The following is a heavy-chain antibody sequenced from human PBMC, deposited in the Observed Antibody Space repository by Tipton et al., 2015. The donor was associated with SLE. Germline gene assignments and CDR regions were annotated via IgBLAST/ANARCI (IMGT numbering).Heavy chain of an antibody. Sequence: SLRLSCAASGFTFSTYGMHWVRQAPGKGLEWVAVISYDGSNKYYADSVKGRFTISRDNSKNTLYLQMNSLRAEDTAVYYCAKEGEQWLATYWYFDLWGRGTLVTVSS. J-gene: IGHJ2*01. CDR1: GFTFSTYG. D-gene: IGHD6-19*01. CDR2: ISYDGSNK. CDR3: AKEGEQWLATYWYFDL. V-gene: IGHV3-30*18.